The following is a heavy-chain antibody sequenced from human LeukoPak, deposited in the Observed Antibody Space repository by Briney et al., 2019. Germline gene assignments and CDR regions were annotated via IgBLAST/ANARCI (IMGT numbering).Heavy chain of an antibody. Sequence: SETLSLTCAVYGGSFSGYYCAWIRQTPGKGLEWIGEINHSGSANYNPSLKSRVTISVDMSKNRFSLKLSSVTAADTAVYYCARAPREGYCSGGSCYRFDYWGQGPLVTVSS. J-gene: IGHJ4*02. CDR1: GGSFSGYY. CDR3: ARAPREGYCSGGSCYRFDY. V-gene: IGHV4-34*01. D-gene: IGHD2-15*01. CDR2: INHSGSA.